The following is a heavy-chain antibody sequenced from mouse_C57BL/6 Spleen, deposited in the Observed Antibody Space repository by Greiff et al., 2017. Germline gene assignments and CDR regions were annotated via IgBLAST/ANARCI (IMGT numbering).Heavy chain of an antibody. D-gene: IGHD2-4*01. CDR3: ARGSYDYDPYWYFDV. Sequence: QVHVKQSGAELVRPGSSVKLSCKASGYTFTSYWMHWVKQRPIQGLEWIGNIDPSDSETHYNQKFKDKATLTVDKSSSTAYMQLSSLTSEDSAVYYCARGSYDYDPYWYFDVWGTGTTVTVSS. V-gene: IGHV1-52*01. CDR1: GYTFTSYW. J-gene: IGHJ1*03. CDR2: IDPSDSET.